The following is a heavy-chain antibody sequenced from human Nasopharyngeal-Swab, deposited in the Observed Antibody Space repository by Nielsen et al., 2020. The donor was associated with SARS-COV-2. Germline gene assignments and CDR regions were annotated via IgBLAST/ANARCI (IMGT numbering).Heavy chain of an antibody. CDR1: GFTFSSYA. J-gene: IGHJ6*03. CDR2: ISGSGGST. V-gene: IGHV3-23*01. Sequence: GGSLRLSCAASGFTFSSYAMSWVRQAPGKGLEWVSAISGSGGSTYYADSVKGRFTISRDNSKNTLYLQMNSLRAEDTAVYYCVYVGYQPLWRSVYYYYMDVWGKGTTVTVSS. CDR3: VYVGYQPLWRSVYYYYMDV. D-gene: IGHD2-2*01.